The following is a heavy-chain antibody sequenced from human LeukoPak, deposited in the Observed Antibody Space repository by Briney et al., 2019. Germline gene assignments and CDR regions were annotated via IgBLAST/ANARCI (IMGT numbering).Heavy chain of an antibody. J-gene: IGHJ4*02. Sequence: GGSLRLSCAASGFTFSTYYMNWVRQAPGKGLEWVSYISSSGSTIFYADSVKGRFTISRDNAKNSLYLQMNSLRDEDTAVYYCARDTKMAQDSSGWPPLDYWGQGTLVTVSS. CDR2: ISSSGSTI. CDR1: GFTFSTYY. CDR3: ARDTKMAQDSSGWPPLDY. D-gene: IGHD6-19*01. V-gene: IGHV3-48*02.